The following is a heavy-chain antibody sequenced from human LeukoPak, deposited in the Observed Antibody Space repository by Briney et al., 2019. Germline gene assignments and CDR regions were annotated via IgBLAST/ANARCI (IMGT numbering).Heavy chain of an antibody. CDR3: ARTCGGDCYLQDAFDI. D-gene: IGHD2-21*02. Sequence: PSETLSLTCAVSGGSISSGGYSWSWIRQPPGPRLEWIGYIYHSGSTYYNPSLKSRVTISVDTSNNSFSLNLSSVTAADTAVYYWARTCGGDCYLQDAFDIWGQGTMVTVSS. CDR2: IYHSGST. V-gene: IGHV4-30-2*01. CDR1: GGSISSGGYS. J-gene: IGHJ3*02.